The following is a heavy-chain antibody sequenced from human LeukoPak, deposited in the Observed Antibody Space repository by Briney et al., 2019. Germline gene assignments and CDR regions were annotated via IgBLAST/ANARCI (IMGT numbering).Heavy chain of an antibody. J-gene: IGHJ4*02. CDR3: ARGRGIYPIDY. CDR2: ISSAGTYT. V-gene: IGHV3-21*03. D-gene: IGHD1-26*01. CDR1: GFTFSTYS. Sequence: GGSLRLSCAASGFTFSTYSMNWARQAPGKGLEWVSSISSAGTYTHYADSVKGRFTISRDNAKNTLYLQMNSLRAEDTAVYYCARGRGIYPIDYWGQGILVTVSS.